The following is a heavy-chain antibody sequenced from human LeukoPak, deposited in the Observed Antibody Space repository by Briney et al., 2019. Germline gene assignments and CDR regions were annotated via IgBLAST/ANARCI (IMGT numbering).Heavy chain of an antibody. D-gene: IGHD3-22*01. V-gene: IGHV3-23*01. Sequence: GGSLRLSCAASGFTFSSYAMSWVRQAPGKGLEWVSAVSGSGGSTYYADSVKGRFTISRDNSKNTLYLQMNSLRAEDTAVYYCAKAFPYYYDSSGYYYAEYFQHWGQGTLVTDSS. CDR1: GFTFSSYA. CDR3: AKAFPYYYDSSGYYYAEYFQH. CDR2: VSGSGGST. J-gene: IGHJ1*01.